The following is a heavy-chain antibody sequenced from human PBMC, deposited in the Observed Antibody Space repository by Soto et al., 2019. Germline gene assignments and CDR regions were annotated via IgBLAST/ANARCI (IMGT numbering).Heavy chain of an antibody. J-gene: IGHJ6*02. D-gene: IGHD1-26*01. Sequence: QVQLVQSGAEVKKPGASLKVSCKASGGTFSSYAISWVRQAPGQGLDWMGGIIPILGTANYAQKFQGRVTITADESTSTAYRELSSLRAEHKAVYYCARTIVGATKKNPSRYYYYGMDVWGQGTTVTVSS. V-gene: IGHV1-69*01. CDR2: IIPILGTA. CDR3: ARTIVGATKKNPSRYYYYGMDV. CDR1: GGTFSSYA.